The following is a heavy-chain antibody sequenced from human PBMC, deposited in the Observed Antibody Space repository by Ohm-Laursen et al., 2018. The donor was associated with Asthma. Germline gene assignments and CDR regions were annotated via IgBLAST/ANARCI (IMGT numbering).Heavy chain of an antibody. V-gene: IGHV3-30*18. CDR1: GFTFSSYG. J-gene: IGHJ4*02. D-gene: IGHD3-22*01. Sequence: SSLRLSCAASGFTFSSYGMHWVRQAPGKGLEWVAVISYDGSNKYYADSVKGRFTNSRDNSRNTLYLQMNTVRAEDTAVYYCAKDRDYYDSSGYSYSAFYDYWGQGTLVTVSS. CDR3: AKDRDYYDSSGYSYSAFYDY. CDR2: ISYDGSNK.